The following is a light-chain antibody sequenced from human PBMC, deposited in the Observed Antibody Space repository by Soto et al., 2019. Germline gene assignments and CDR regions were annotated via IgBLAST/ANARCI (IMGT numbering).Light chain of an antibody. CDR2: SAS. V-gene: IGKV3-15*01. CDR1: QSVSSK. Sequence: EIVMTQSPATLSLSPGQRATLSCRASQSVSSKLAWYQQRPGQAPRLLIYSASTRATGTPARFSGSGSGTEFTLPISSLQSEDFAVYYCHQYNHWLTWTFGQGTKVEIK. CDR3: HQYNHWLTWT. J-gene: IGKJ1*01.